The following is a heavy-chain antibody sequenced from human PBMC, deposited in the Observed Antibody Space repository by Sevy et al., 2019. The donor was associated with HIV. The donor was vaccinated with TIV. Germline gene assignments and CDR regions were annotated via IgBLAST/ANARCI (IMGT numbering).Heavy chain of an antibody. V-gene: IGHV3-64D*06. CDR1: GFTFSSYA. Sequence: GGSLRLSCSASGFTFSSYAMHWVRQAPGKGLEYVSAISSNGGSTYYADSVKGGFTISRDNSKNTLYLQMSSLRAEDTAVYYCVRDYYGDYPWWYFDLWGRGTLVTVSS. CDR3: VRDYYGDYPWWYFDL. D-gene: IGHD4-17*01. CDR2: ISSNGGST. J-gene: IGHJ2*01.